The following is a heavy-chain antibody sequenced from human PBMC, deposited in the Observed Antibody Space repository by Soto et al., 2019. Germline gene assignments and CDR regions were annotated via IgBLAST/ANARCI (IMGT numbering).Heavy chain of an antibody. CDR3: ARGDSIAAHQGTSRFDP. CDR1: GFTFSSYA. J-gene: IGHJ5*02. V-gene: IGHV3-30-3*01. D-gene: IGHD6-6*01. Sequence: GGSLRLSCAASGFTFSSYAMHWVRQAPGKGLEWVAVISYDGSNKYYADSVKGRFTISRDNSKNTLYLQMNSLRAEDTAVYYCARGDSIAAHQGTSRFDPWGQGTLVTVSS. CDR2: ISYDGSNK.